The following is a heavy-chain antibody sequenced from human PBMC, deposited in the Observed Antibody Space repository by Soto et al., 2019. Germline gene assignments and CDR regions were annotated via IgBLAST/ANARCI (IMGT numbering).Heavy chain of an antibody. D-gene: IGHD6-13*01. CDR2: IDPSDSYT. V-gene: IGHV5-10-1*01. Sequence: PGETLKISFKGSGYSFTSDWISWVRQMPGKGLEWMGRIDPSDSYTNYSPSFQGHVTISADKSISTAYLQWSSLRSEDTAVYYCARGGDMEAAVAKSEEYYGMDFWGQGTTVTVYS. CDR3: ARGGDMEAAVAKSEEYYGMDF. J-gene: IGHJ6*02. CDR1: GYSFTSDW.